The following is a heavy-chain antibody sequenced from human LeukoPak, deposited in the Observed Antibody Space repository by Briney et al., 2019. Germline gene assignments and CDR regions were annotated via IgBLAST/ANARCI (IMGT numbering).Heavy chain of an antibody. CDR1: GFTFSSYA. CDR3: AKRDSSGSYPYYFDS. Sequence: GGSLRLSCAASGFTFSSYAMACVRQSPGKGLEWVSAIGGSDGTTYYSDSVKGRFTISRDNSENTLCLQMNSLRAEDTAVCYCAKRDSSGSYPYYFDSWGQGTLVTVSS. V-gene: IGHV3-23*01. J-gene: IGHJ4*02. D-gene: IGHD3-10*01. CDR2: IGGSDGTT.